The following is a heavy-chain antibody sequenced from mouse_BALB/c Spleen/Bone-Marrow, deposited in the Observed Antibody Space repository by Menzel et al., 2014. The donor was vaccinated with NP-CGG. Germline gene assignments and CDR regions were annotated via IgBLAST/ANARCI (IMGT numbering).Heavy chain of an antibody. CDR1: GYTFTNYW. J-gene: IGHJ2*01. Sequence: VQLVESGAELVKPGASVKLSCKTSGYTFTNYWIQWVKQRPGQGLGWIGEIFPGIGTTYYNEKLKGKATLTIDTSSGTAYMQLSSLTSEDSAVYFCARGGNYGYWGQGTTLTVSS. CDR2: IFPGIGTT. CDR3: ARGGNYGY. D-gene: IGHD2-1*01. V-gene: IGHV1S132*01.